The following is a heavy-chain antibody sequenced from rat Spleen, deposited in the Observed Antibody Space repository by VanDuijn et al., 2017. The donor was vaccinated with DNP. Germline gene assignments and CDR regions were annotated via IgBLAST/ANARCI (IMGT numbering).Heavy chain of an antibody. CDR2: ISNTGDHT. CDR3: TRQLGLDY. D-gene: IGHD5-1*01. J-gene: IGHJ2*01. Sequence: EVQLVESGGGPVQPGRSLKVSCAASGFTFSDYYMAWVRQAPKKGLEWVASISNTGDHTYSSDSVKGRFSLSRDNAKSTLYLQLNSLRSEDTATYYCTRQLGLDYWGQGVMVTVSS. CDR1: GFTFSDYY. V-gene: IGHV5-25*01.